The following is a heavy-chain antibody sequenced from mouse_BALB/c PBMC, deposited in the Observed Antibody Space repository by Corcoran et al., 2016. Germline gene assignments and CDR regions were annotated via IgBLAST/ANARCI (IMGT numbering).Heavy chain of an antibody. CDR1: GYSFTGYY. D-gene: IGHD1-1*01. Sequence: EVQLQQSGPELVKPGASVKISCKASGYSFTGYYMHWVKQSHVKSLEWIGRINPYNGATSYNQNFKDKASLTVDKSSSTAYMELHSLTSEDSAVYYCARDTTVVEGYAMDYWGQGTSVTVSS. V-gene: IGHV1-26*01. J-gene: IGHJ4*01. CDR2: INPYNGAT. CDR3: ARDTTVVEGYAMDY.